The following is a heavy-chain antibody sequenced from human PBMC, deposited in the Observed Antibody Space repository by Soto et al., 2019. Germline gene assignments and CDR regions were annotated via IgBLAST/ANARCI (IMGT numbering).Heavy chain of an antibody. CDR3: ARGLNYYASGSPSYGMDV. CDR2: IYHSGST. J-gene: IGHJ6*02. CDR1: GGSISSGGYS. V-gene: IGHV4-30-2*01. Sequence: PSETLSLTCAVSGGSISSGGYSWSWIRQPPGKGLEWIGYIYHSGSTYYNPSLKSRVTISVDRSKNQFSLKLSSVTAADTAVYYCARGLNYYASGSPSYGMDVWGQGTTVTVSS. D-gene: IGHD3-10*01.